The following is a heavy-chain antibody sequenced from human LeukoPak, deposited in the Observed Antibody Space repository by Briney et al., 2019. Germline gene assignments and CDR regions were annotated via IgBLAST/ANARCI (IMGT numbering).Heavy chain of an antibody. CDR2: IYTSGST. Sequence: PSETLSLTCTVSGGSISSYYWSWIRKPAGKGLEWIGRIYTSGSTNYNPSLKSRLTMSVDTSKNQFSLKLSSVTAADTAVYYCARDRGYCSSTSCYNALDYWGQGTLVTVSS. CDR3: ARDRGYCSSTSCYNALDY. V-gene: IGHV4-4*07. D-gene: IGHD2-2*02. CDR1: GGSISSYY. J-gene: IGHJ4*02.